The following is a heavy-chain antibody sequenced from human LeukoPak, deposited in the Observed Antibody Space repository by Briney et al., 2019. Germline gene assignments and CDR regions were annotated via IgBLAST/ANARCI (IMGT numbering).Heavy chain of an antibody. CDR1: GFTFSDHY. CDR2: TRNKANSYTT. V-gene: IGHV3-72*01. CDR3: ARDRSYPDSYYYYMDV. D-gene: IGHD1-26*01. J-gene: IGHJ6*03. Sequence: SGGSLRLSCAASGFTFSDHYMDWVRQAPGKGLAWVGRTRNKANSYTTEYAASVKGRFTISRDDSKNSLYLQMNSLKTEDTAVYYCARDRSYPDSYYYYMDVWGKGTTVTVSS.